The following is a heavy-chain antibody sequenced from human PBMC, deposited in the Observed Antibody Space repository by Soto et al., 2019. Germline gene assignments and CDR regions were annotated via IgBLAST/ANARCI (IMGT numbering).Heavy chain of an antibody. J-gene: IGHJ4*02. V-gene: IGHV3-74*01. Sequence: EVQLVESGGGLVQPGESLRLSCAASGFTFSRYWMHWVRQGPGKGLVWVARITNDGRSTGYADSVKGRFTISRDNAKNKLYLQINSLRAEDTAVYYCARDGDGDYPVDYWGQGTLVTVSS. D-gene: IGHD4-17*01. CDR1: GFTFSRYW. CDR2: ITNDGRST. CDR3: ARDGDGDYPVDY.